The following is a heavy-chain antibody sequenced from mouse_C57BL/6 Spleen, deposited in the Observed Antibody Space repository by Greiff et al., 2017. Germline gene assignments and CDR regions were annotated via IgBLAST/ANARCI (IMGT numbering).Heavy chain of an antibody. CDR3: AREEITTEAMDY. D-gene: IGHD1-1*01. V-gene: IGHV1-55*01. CDR2: IQPGSGST. Sequence: QVQLQQPGAELVKPGASVKMSCKASGYTFTSYWITWVKQRPGQGLEWIGDIQPGSGSTNYNEKFKSKATVTVDISSSTAYKQLSSLTSEDAAVYCCAREEITTEAMDYWGQGTSVTVSS. CDR1: GYTFTSYW. J-gene: IGHJ4*01.